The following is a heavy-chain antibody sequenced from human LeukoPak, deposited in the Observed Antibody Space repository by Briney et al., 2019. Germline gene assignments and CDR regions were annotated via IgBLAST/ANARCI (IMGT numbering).Heavy chain of an antibody. D-gene: IGHD3-16*02. CDR2: TVGGGDGT. V-gene: IGHV3-23*01. CDR3: AKQEDYVWGSYRTYYFDY. CDR1: GFTFSSTS. Sequence: PGGSLRLSCAASGFTFSSTSMSWVRQAPGKGLEWVAVTVGGGDGTYYADSVKGRFTISRDNSNNTLYLQMNSLRAEDTAVYYCAKQEDYVWGSYRTYYFDYWGQGTLVTVSS. J-gene: IGHJ4*02.